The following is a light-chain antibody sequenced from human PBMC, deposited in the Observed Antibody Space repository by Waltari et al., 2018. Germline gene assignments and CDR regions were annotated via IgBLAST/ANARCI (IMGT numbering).Light chain of an antibody. V-gene: IGKV3-20*01. CDR1: QSVSRT. CDR2: GAS. CDR3: QHYRSLPVT. Sequence: EIVLTQSPGTLSLSPGERVTLSCRVSQSVSRTLAWYQQKPGQAPRLLIYGASIRATGIPDRFSGSGSGTDFSLTISRLEPEDFAVYYCQHYRSLPVTFGQGTKVEIK. J-gene: IGKJ1*01.